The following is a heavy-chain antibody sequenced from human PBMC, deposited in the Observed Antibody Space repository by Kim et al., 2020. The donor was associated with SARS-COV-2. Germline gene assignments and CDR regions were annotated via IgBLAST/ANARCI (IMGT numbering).Heavy chain of an antibody. D-gene: IGHD2-21*01. V-gene: IGHV3-33*01. CDR2: IWNDGSQK. CDR3: ATHGVAPIASWNYFDY. Sequence: GGSLRLSCAASGFTFSSYGMHWVRQAPGKGLEWVALIWNDGSQKYYADSVKGRFTISRDNSQNTLYLHMNSLSADDTAVYYCATHGVAPIASWNYFDYWGRGTLVTVSS. J-gene: IGHJ4*01. CDR1: GFTFSSYG.